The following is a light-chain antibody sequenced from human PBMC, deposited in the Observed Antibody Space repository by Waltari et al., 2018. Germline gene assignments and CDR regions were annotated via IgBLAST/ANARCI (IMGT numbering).Light chain of an antibody. J-gene: IGLJ7*01. Sequence: QSVLTQPPSVSAVPGQRVTISCSGGSSNIGNNYVSWYRQFPGTAPKLLIYEDSERPSGMPGRFSGSKSGTSATLDITGLQAGDEADYYCGTWDSSLSGAVFGGGTHLTVL. CDR3: GTWDSSLSGAV. CDR1: SSNIGNNY. CDR2: EDS. V-gene: IGLV1-51*02.